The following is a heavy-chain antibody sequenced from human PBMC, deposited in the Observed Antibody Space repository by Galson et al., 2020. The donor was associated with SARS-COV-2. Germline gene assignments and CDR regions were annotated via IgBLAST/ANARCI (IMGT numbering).Heavy chain of an antibody. CDR2: IYIGGST. CDR3: ARVSGYDDNYDYYMDI. CDR1: RFTVSSNY. D-gene: IGHD5-12*01. J-gene: IGHJ6*03. V-gene: IGHV3-53*01. Sequence: SCAASRFTVSSNYMSWVRQAPGTRLEWISVIYIGGSTYYADSAKGRFTISRYNSKNTLYLQMKCLRAEDTAVYYCARVSGYDDNYDYYMDIWGKGTTVTVSS.